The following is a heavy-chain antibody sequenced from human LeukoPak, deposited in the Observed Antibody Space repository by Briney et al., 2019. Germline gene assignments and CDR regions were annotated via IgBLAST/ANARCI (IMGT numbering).Heavy chain of an antibody. CDR3: ARHTDGNDSDAFDI. J-gene: IGHJ3*02. Sequence: PGESLKISCKGFGYSFTNYWIGWVRQMPGKGLEWMGIIYPDYSETTYSPSFQGQVTMSADKSINTAYLQWSSLRASDTAMYYCARHTDGNDSDAFDIWGQGTMVAVSS. D-gene: IGHD2-8*02. CDR2: IYPDYSET. CDR1: GYSFTNYW. V-gene: IGHV5-51*01.